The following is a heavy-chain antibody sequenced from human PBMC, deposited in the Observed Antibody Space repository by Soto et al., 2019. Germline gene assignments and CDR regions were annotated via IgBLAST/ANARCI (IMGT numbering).Heavy chain of an antibody. D-gene: IGHD6-6*01. J-gene: IGHJ6*02. V-gene: IGHV4-34*01. CDR2: INHSGST. Sequence: LSLTCAVYGGSFSGYYWSWIRQPPGKGLEWIGEINHSGSTNYNPSLKSRVTISVDTSKNQFSLKLSSVTAADTAVYYCARWAGQISARPVNHYYYYGMDVWGQGTTVTVSS. CDR1: GGSFSGYY. CDR3: ARWAGQISARPVNHYYYYGMDV.